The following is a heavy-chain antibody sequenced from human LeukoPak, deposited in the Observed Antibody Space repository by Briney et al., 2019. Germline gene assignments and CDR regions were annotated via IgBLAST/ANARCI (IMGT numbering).Heavy chain of an antibody. J-gene: IGHJ6*03. V-gene: IGHV1-69*05. CDR2: IIPIFGTA. CDR1: GGTFSSYA. D-gene: IGHD2-2*02. CDR3: ARDACSSTSCYTPYYYMDV. Sequence: SVKVSCKASGGTFSSYAISWVRQAPGQGLEWMGGIIPIFGTANYAQKFQGRVTITTDESTSTAYMELRSLRSEDTAVYYCARDACSSTSCYTPYYYMDVWGKGTTVTVSS.